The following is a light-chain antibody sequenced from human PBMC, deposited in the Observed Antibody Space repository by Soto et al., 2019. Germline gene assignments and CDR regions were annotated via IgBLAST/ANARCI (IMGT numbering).Light chain of an antibody. Sequence: QSALTQPRSVSGSPGQSVTISCTGSSSDVGNYNYVSWHQQRAGKAPKLMIYDVSQRPSGVPDRFSGSKSGNTASLTISGLQADDEGGYFCCSYVGSYSWVFGGGTKLTVL. CDR1: SSDVGNYNY. CDR3: CSYVGSYSWV. V-gene: IGLV2-11*01. CDR2: DVS. J-gene: IGLJ3*02.